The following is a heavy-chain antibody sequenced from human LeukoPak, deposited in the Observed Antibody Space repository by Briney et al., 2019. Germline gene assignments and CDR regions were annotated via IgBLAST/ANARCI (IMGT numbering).Heavy chain of an antibody. V-gene: IGHV4-59*12. CDR3: ARRRQYGGPLGY. Sequence: PSETLSLTCSVSGGSLDPYYWSWIRQPPGKGLEWIGYFFYSGSTNYNPSLKSRVTISVDTSKNQFSLKLSSVTAADTAVYYCARRRQYGGPLGYWGQGTLVTVSS. CDR2: FFYSGST. D-gene: IGHD4-23*01. J-gene: IGHJ4*02. CDR1: GGSLDPYY.